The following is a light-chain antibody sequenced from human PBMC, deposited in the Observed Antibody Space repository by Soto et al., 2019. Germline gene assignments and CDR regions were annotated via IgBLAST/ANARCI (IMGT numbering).Light chain of an antibody. J-gene: IGKJ2*01. CDR3: QQYNSDST. CDR2: DAS. Sequence: DIQMTQSPSTLSASVGDRVTITCRASQSISSWLAWYQQKPGKAPKLLIYDASSLESGVPSRFSGSGSGTEFTLTISSLQPDDFASYSCQQYNSDSTFGQGTKMEIK. CDR1: QSISSW. V-gene: IGKV1-5*01.